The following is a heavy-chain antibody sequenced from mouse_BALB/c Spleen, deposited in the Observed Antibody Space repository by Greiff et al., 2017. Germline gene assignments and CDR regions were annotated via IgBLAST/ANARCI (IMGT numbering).Heavy chain of an antibody. CDR2: ISSGGST. CDR3: ARNPCNYALYVDY. Sequence: EVKLMESGGGLVKPGGSLKLSCAASGFTFSSYAMSWVRQTPEKRLEWVASISSGGSTYYPASVKGRFTISRDNARNILYLQMSSLMSEDTAMYYCARNPCNYALYVDYWGQGTTLTVSS. D-gene: IGHD2-1*01. CDR1: GFTFSSYA. V-gene: IGHV5-6-5*01. J-gene: IGHJ2*01.